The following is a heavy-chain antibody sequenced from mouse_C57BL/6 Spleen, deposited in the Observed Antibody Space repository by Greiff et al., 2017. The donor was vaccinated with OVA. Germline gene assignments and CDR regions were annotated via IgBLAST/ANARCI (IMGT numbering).Heavy chain of an antibody. V-gene: IGHV5-17*01. CDR3: ARFYYSNYVSYAMDY. D-gene: IGHD2-5*01. CDR2: ISSGSSTI. J-gene: IGHJ4*01. CDR1: GFTFSDYG. Sequence: EVMLVESGGGLVKPGGSLKLSFAASGFTFSDYGMHWVRQAPEKGLEWVAYISSGSSTIYYADTVKGRFTISRDNAKNTLFLQMTSLRSEDTAMYYCARFYYSNYVSYAMDYWGQGTSVTVSS.